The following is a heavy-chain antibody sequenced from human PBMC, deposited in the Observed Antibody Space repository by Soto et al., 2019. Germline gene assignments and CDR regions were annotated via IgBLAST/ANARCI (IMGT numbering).Heavy chain of an antibody. D-gene: IGHD5-12*01. CDR3: ARNVEVNIVGTTERAFDI. CDR1: GYTFTSYG. J-gene: IGHJ3*02. V-gene: IGHV1-18*01. CDR2: ISAYNGNT. Sequence: QVQLVQSGAEVKKPGASVKVSCKASGYTFTSYGISWVRQAPGQGLEWMGWISAYNGNTNYAQKLQGRVTMTTDTSTSTAYMEMRSLRSDDTAVYYCARNVEVNIVGTTERAFDIWGQGTMVTVS.